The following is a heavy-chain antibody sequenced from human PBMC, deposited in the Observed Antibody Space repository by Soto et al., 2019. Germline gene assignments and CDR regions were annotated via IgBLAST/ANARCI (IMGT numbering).Heavy chain of an antibody. CDR3: ARVPGP. Sequence: PSVTLSLTCTVACGSVMNGEYYGTWIRQPPGKGLEWIGYIYYSGNTYYNPSLKSRVMISVDTSKNQFSLKLSSVTAADTAVYYCARVPGPWGQGTLVTVSS. V-gene: IGHV4-30-4*01. D-gene: IGHD3-10*01. CDR2: IYYSGNT. J-gene: IGHJ5*02. CDR1: CGSVMNGEYY.